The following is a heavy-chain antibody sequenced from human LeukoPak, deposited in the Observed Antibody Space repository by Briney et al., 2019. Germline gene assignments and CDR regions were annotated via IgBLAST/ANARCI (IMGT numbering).Heavy chain of an antibody. Sequence: SGTLSLTCAVYGGSFSGYYWSWIRQPPGKGLEWIGEINHSGSTNYNPSLKSRVTISVDTSKNQFSLKLSSVTAADTAVYYCARAGGYSSEIDYWGQGTLVTVSS. CDR2: INHSGST. D-gene: IGHD5-18*01. CDR3: ARAGGYSSEIDY. CDR1: GGSFSGYY. J-gene: IGHJ4*02. V-gene: IGHV4-34*01.